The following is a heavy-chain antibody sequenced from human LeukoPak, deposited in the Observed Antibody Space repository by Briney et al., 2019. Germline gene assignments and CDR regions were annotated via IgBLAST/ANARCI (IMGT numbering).Heavy chain of an antibody. D-gene: IGHD3-16*01. J-gene: IGHJ5*02. CDR2: ISGYKGDT. Sequence: ASVKVSCKASGYNYDRFDINWVRQAPGQGLEWVGWISGYKGDTNYAQKFQGRVTMTTDTSTTTVSMELRSLTPDDTAVYYCAREVGWFDPWGQGTLVTVSS. V-gene: IGHV1-18*01. CDR1: GYNYDRFD. CDR3: AREVGWFDP.